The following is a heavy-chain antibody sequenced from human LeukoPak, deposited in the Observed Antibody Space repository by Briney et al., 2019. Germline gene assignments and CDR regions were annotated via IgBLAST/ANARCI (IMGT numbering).Heavy chain of an antibody. Sequence: SETLSLTCTVSGGSISSSSYYWGWIRQPPGKGLEWIGSIYYSGSTYYNPSLKSRVTISVDTSKNQFSLKLSSVTAADTAVYYCARRQQQLVRPRYCKPWDYWGQGALVTVSS. CDR1: GGSISSSSYY. D-gene: IGHD6-13*01. J-gene: IGHJ4*02. CDR3: ARRQQQLVRPRYCKPWDY. V-gene: IGHV4-39*07. CDR2: IYYSGST.